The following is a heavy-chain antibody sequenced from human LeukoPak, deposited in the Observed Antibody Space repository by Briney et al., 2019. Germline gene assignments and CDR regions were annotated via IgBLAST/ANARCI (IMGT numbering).Heavy chain of an antibody. J-gene: IGHJ4*02. Sequence: PGGSLRLSCAASGFTFSSYGMHWVRQAPGKGLEWVAVIWYDGSNKYYADSVKGRFTISRDNSKNTLYLQMNSLRAEDTAVYYCARDAYCSSTSCYEIDYWGQGTLVTASS. D-gene: IGHD2-2*01. CDR2: IWYDGSNK. CDR3: ARDAYCSSTSCYEIDY. CDR1: GFTFSSYG. V-gene: IGHV3-33*01.